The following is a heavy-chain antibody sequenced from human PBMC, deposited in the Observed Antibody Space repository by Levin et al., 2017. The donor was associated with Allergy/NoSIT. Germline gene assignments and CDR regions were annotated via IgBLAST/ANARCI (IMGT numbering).Heavy chain of an antibody. CDR3: ARQSLEKGYFDWLLLQRVDAFDS. V-gene: IGHV4-39*01. CDR1: GGSISSSSYY. CDR2: IYYSGST. J-gene: IGHJ3*02. Sequence: SQTLSLTCTVSGGSISSSSYYWGWIRQPPGKGLEWIGSIYYSGSTYYNPSLKSRVTISVDTSKNQFSLKLSSVTAADTAVYYCARQSLEKGYFDWLLLQRVDAFDSWGQGTMVTVSS. D-gene: IGHD3-9*01.